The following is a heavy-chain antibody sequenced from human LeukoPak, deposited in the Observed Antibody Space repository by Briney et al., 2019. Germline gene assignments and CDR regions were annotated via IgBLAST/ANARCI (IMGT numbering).Heavy chain of an antibody. CDR1: GFTFSSYS. Sequence: GGSLRLSCAASGFTFSSYSMNWVRQAPGKGLEWVSSISSSSSYIYYADSMKGRFTISRDNAKNSLNLQMNSLRAEDTAVYYCAREADTYYDFWSGYYVPDYWGQGTLVTVSS. CDR2: ISSSSSYI. D-gene: IGHD3-3*01. CDR3: AREADTYYDFWSGYYVPDY. V-gene: IGHV3-21*01. J-gene: IGHJ4*02.